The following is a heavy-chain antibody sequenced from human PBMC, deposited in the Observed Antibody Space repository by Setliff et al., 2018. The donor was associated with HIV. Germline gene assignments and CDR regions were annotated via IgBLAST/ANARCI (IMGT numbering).Heavy chain of an antibody. V-gene: IGHV4-59*08. Sequence: SETLSLTCTVSGGSISFYHWSWVRQSPGKGLEWIGYIYYSGSTSYNPSLKSRLTMSVDTSKNQFSLKLSSVTAADTAVYYCAGPGGALGTWGQGILVTVSS. CDR3: AGPGGALGT. J-gene: IGHJ5*02. CDR1: GGSISFYH. D-gene: IGHD1-26*01. CDR2: IYYSGST.